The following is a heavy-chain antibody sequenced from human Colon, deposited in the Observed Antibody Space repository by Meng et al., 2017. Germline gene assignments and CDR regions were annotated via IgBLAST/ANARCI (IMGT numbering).Heavy chain of an antibody. CDR1: GFTFSSYE. CDR2: ISSSGSTI. D-gene: IGHD3-22*01. CDR3: ASNYDSSGYPPDYYFDY. J-gene: IGHJ4*02. V-gene: IGHV3-48*03. Sequence: GESLKISCAASGFTFSSYEMNWVRQAPGKGLEWASYISSSGSTIYYADSVKGRFTISRDNAKNSLYLQMNSLRAEDTAVYYCASNYDSSGYPPDYYFDYWGQGTLVTGSS.